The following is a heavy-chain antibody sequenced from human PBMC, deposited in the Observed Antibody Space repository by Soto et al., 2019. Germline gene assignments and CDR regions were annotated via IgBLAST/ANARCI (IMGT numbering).Heavy chain of an antibody. D-gene: IGHD2-15*01. Sequence: EVQLVESGGGLVKPGGSLRLSCAASGFTFSNAWMSWVRQAPGKGLEWVGRIKSKTDGGTTDYAAPVQGRFTISRDDSKNTLYLQMNSLKTEDTAVYYCNTDASALGYCSGGSCPTEVFAYLGQGTVVTVFS. CDR2: IKSKTDGGTT. V-gene: IGHV3-15*01. CDR1: GFTFSNAW. J-gene: IGHJ4*02. CDR3: NTDASALGYCSGGSCPTEVFAY.